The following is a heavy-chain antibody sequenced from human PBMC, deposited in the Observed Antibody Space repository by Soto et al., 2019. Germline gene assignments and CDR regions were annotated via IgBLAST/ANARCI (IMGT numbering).Heavy chain of an antibody. CDR2: IYHSGST. CDR1: GGSISSSNW. D-gene: IGHD1-1*01. CDR3: ARARGSWNDAGYFDY. V-gene: IGHV4-4*02. Sequence: QVQLQESGPGLVKPSGTLSLTCAVSGGSISSSNWWSWVRQPPGKGLEWIGEIYHSGSTNNNPSLKRRVTISVDKSKNQFSLKLRSVTAADTAVYYCARARGSWNDAGYFDYWGQGTLVTVSS. J-gene: IGHJ4*02.